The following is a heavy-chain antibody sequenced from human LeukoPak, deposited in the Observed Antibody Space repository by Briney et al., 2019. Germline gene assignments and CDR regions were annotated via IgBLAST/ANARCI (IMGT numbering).Heavy chain of an antibody. J-gene: IGHJ4*02. CDR3: AKRGEKPRPHYFDY. D-gene: IGHD3-16*01. CDR1: GFTFSSYA. V-gene: IGHV3-23*01. Sequence: GGSLRLSCAASGFTFSSYAMSWVRQAPGKGLEWVSTISGSSGGTYYPDSVKGRFTISRDDSKNTLFLQMNSLRAEDTAVYYCAKRGEKPRPHYFDYWGQGTQVTVSS. CDR2: ISGSSGGT.